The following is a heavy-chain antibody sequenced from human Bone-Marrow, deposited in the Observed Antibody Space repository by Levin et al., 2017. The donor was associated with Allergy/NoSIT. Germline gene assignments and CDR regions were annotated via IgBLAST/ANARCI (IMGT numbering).Heavy chain of an antibody. CDR1: GLTFSNVW. CDR2: IRDKAGGGRI. J-gene: IGHJ4*02. V-gene: IGHV3-15*07. CDR3: TILLRPNDY. D-gene: IGHD3-3*01. Sequence: HGESLKISCVVSGLTFSNVWINWVRQAPGKGLEWVGHIRDKAGGGRIDNAAPVKGRFTISRDDSKNTLFLQMNSLKSEDTGVYYCTILLRPNDYWGQGTLVTVSS.